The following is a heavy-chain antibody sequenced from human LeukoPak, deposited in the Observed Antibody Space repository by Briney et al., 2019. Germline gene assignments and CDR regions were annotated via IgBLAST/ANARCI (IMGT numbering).Heavy chain of an antibody. CDR2: IWYDGSNK. V-gene: IGHV3-33*01. Sequence: GGSLRLSCAASGFTFSSYGMHWVRQAPGKGLEWVAVIWYDGSNKYYADSVKGRFTISRDNSKNTLYLQMNSLRAEDTAVYYCAGDRIGGHSSSHAFDIWGQGTMVTVSS. J-gene: IGHJ3*02. CDR1: GFTFSSYG. D-gene: IGHD6-6*01. CDR3: AGDRIGGHSSSHAFDI.